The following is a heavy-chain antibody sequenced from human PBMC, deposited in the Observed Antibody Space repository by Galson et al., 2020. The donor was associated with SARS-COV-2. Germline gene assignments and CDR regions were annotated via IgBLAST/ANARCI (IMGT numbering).Heavy chain of an antibody. CDR2: IKPDGSEK. V-gene: IGHV3-7*01. CDR3: ARGDYYDSSGYFSDAVDI. D-gene: IGHD3-22*01. Sequence: GESLKISCAASGFTFSSYWMSWVRQAPGKGLEWVANIKPDGSEKYYVDSVKGRFTISRDNAKKSLYLQMNSLRAEDTAIYYCARGDYYDSSGYFSDAVDIWGQGTMVTVSS. CDR1: GFTFSSYW. J-gene: IGHJ3*02.